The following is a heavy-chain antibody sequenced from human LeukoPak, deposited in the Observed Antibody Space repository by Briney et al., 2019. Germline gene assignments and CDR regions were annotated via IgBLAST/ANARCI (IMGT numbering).Heavy chain of an antibody. J-gene: IGHJ6*02. CDR2: INPSGGST. CDR1: GGTFSSYA. CDR3: ARVARGVYYGMDV. Sequence: ASVKVSCKASGGTFSSYAISWVRQAPGQGLEWMGIINPSGGSTSYAQKFQGRVTMTRDTSTSTVYMELSSLRSEDTAVYCCARVARGVYYGMDVWGQGTTVTVSS. D-gene: IGHD2-8*02. V-gene: IGHV1-46*01.